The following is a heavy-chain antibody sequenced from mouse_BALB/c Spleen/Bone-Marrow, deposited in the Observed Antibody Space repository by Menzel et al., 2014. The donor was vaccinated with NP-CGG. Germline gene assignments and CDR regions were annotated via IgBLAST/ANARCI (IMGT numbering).Heavy chain of an antibody. D-gene: IGHD1-1*01. CDR1: GYTFTSNT. J-gene: IGHJ2*01. CDR2: VNPTGGYT. CDR3: AREATYYAYFDY. Sequence: VQLQQSAVELARPGASVKMSCKASGYTFTSNTIQWVKQRPGQGLEWIGYVNPTGGYTDYNQKFKDKTTLTADKSSSTAYMQLSSLTSEDSAVYYCAREATYYAYFDYWGQGTILTVSS. V-gene: IGHV1-4*02.